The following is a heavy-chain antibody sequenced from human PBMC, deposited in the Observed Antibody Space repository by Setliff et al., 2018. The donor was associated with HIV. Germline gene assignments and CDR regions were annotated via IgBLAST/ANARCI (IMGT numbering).Heavy chain of an antibody. CDR2: ISVYNGNT. J-gene: IGHJ3*02. D-gene: IGHD3-10*01. CDR1: GYTFTTYG. V-gene: IGHV1-18*01. CDR3: ASEGITMVRGAIIRSAFDI. Sequence: ASVKVSCKASGYTFTTYGISWVRQAPGQGLEWMGWISVYNGNTHYGQKFQGRVIVTAETSTSTAYMELTSLRSDDTAVYDCASEGITMVRGAIIRSAFDIWGQGTMVT.